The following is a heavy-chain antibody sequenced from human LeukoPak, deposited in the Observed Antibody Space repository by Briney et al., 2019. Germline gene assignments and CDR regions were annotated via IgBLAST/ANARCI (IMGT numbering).Heavy chain of an antibody. D-gene: IGHD2-15*01. Sequence: SGTLSLTCTVSGGSISSGGYYWSWIRQHPGKGLEWIGYIYYSGSTYYNPSLKSRVTISVDTSKNQFSLKLSSVTAADTAVYYCARTHYCSGGSCLGWFDPWGQGTLVTVSS. CDR1: GGSISSGGYY. CDR3: ARTHYCSGGSCLGWFDP. J-gene: IGHJ5*02. CDR2: IYYSGST. V-gene: IGHV4-31*03.